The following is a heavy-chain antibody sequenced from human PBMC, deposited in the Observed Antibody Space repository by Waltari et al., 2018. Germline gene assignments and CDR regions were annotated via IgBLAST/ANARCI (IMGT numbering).Heavy chain of an antibody. J-gene: IGHJ4*02. D-gene: IGHD1-26*01. CDR3: AKDRVQEWELLDY. CDR1: GFTFSSYG. CDR2: IWYDGSNN. V-gene: IGHV3-33*06. Sequence: QVQLVESGGGVVQPGRSLRLSCAASGFTFSSYGMHWVRQAPGKGLEWVAVIWYDGSNNYYADSVKGRFTISRDNSKNTLYLQMNSLGAEDTAVYYCAKDRVQEWELLDYWGQGTLVTVSS.